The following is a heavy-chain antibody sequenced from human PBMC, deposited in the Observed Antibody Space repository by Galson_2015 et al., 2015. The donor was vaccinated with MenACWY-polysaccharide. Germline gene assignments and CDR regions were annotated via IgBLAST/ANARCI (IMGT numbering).Heavy chain of an antibody. CDR3: TTKPAARYYYYGMDV. V-gene: IGHV3-23*01. CDR2: ISGSGGST. Sequence: SLRLSCAASGFTFSSYAMSWVRQAPGKGLEWVSAISGSGGSTYYADSVKGRFTISRDNSKNTLYLQMNSLRAEDTDVYYCTTKPAARYYYYGMDVWGQGTTVTVSS. D-gene: IGHD2-2*01. CDR1: GFTFSSYA. J-gene: IGHJ6*02.